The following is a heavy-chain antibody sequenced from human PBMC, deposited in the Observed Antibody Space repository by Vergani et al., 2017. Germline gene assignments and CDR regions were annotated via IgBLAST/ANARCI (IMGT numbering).Heavy chain of an antibody. D-gene: IGHD1-20*01. CDR3: ARFLTGTTIYYYYGMDV. V-gene: IGHV4-30-2*01. Sequence: QLQLQESGSGLVKPSQTLSLNCAASGGSISSGAFSWGWIRQPPGRGLQWIGHIFQSGSPDYNASLKSRVTISVDKSKNQFSLKLSSVTAADTAVYYCARFLTGTTIYYYYGMDVWGQGTTVTVSS. CDR2: IFQSGSP. CDR1: GGSISSGAFS. J-gene: IGHJ6*02.